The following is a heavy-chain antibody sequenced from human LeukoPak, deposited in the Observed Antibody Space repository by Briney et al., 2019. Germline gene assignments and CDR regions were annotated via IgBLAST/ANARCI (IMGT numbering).Heavy chain of an antibody. CDR2: VNRDGSEA. J-gene: IGHJ6*02. Sequence: GGSLRLSCAASGFTLSNHWMTWVRQVPGRGPEWVANVNRDGSEAYYLDPVKGRFTISKDNAKNSLYLQMNSLRAEDTALYHCARNNGMDVWGQGTTVIVSS. CDR3: ARNNGMDV. CDR1: GFTLSNHW. V-gene: IGHV3-7*03.